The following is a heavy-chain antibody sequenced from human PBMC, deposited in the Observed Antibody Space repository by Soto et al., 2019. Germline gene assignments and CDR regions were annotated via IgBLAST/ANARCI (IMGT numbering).Heavy chain of an antibody. V-gene: IGHV1-3*01. CDR2: INAGNGNT. J-gene: IGHJ4*02. CDR3: ATDMGGWPDY. D-gene: IGHD6-19*01. Sequence: QVQLVQSGAEVKKPGASVKVSCKTSGYTFTSYAMHWVRQAPGQRLEWMGWINAGNGNTKYSQKFQGRVTITIDTSASTAYMELSSLRSEYTAIYYCATDMGGWPDYWGQGTLVTVSS. CDR1: GYTFTSYA.